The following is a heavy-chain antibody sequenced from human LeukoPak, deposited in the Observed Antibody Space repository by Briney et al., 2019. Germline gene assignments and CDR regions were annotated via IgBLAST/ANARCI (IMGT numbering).Heavy chain of an antibody. D-gene: IGHD3-16*02. V-gene: IGHV1-2*02. Sequence: ASVKVSCKASGYTFTGYYMHWVRQAPGQGLEWMGWINPNSGGTNYAQKFQGRVTMTRDTSISTAYMELSRLRSDDTAVYYCARGDYVWGSYLGAEGDYWGQGTLVTVSS. J-gene: IGHJ4*02. CDR3: ARGDYVWGSYLGAEGDY. CDR1: GYTFTGYY. CDR2: INPNSGGT.